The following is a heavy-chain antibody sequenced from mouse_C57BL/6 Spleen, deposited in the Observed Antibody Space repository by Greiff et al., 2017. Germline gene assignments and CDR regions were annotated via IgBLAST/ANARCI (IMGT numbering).Heavy chain of an antibody. CDR3: ARSKGDFYDGYPAWFAY. CDR1: GYTFTSYW. D-gene: IGHD2-3*01. CDR2: INPSNGGT. V-gene: IGHV1-53*01. J-gene: IGHJ3*01. Sequence: QVQLQQSGTELVKPGASVKLSCKASGYTFTSYWMHWVKQRPGQGLEWIGNINPSNGGTNYNEKFKSKATLTVDKSSSTAYMQLSSLTSEDSAVYYCARSKGDFYDGYPAWFAYWGQGTLVTVSA.